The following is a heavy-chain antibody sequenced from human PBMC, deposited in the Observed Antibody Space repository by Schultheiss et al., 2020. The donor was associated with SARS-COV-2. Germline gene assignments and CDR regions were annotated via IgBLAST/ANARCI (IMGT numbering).Heavy chain of an antibody. Sequence: GGSLRLSCAASGFTFSSYAMHWVRQAPGKGLEWVAVISYDGSNKYYADSVKGRFTISRDNSKNTLYLQMNSLRAEDTAVYYCAKGGGYNYGALDYWGQGTLVTVSS. CDR3: AKGGGYNYGALDY. V-gene: IGHV3-30*07. CDR1: GFTFSSYA. D-gene: IGHD5-18*01. J-gene: IGHJ4*02. CDR2: ISYDGSNK.